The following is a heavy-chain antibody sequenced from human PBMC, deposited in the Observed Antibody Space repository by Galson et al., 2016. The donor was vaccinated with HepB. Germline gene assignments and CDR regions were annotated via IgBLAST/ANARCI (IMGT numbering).Heavy chain of an antibody. D-gene: IGHD3-16*01. J-gene: IGHJ6*02. Sequence: SLRLSCAASGFTFSSYDMHWVRQPTGKGLEWVSAIGTAGDTYYPGSVKGRFTISRENAKNSLYLQMNSLRAGDTAVYYCARRRGAPWDYGMDVWGQGTTVTVSS. CDR2: IGTAGDT. CDR1: GFTFSSYD. V-gene: IGHV3-13*01. CDR3: ARRRGAPWDYGMDV.